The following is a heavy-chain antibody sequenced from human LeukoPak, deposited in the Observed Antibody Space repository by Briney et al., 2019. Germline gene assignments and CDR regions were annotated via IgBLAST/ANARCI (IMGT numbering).Heavy chain of an antibody. CDR3: AKDPGFWLYMDV. V-gene: IGHV3-30*02. CDR1: GFTFSSYG. Sequence: GGSLRLSCAVSGFTFSSYGMHWVRQAPGKGLEWVAFIRYDGSNKYYADSVKGRFTISRDNSENTLYLQMNSLRADDTAVYYCAKDPGFWLYMDVWGKGTTVTVSS. CDR2: IRYDGSNK. J-gene: IGHJ6*03. D-gene: IGHD3-3*01.